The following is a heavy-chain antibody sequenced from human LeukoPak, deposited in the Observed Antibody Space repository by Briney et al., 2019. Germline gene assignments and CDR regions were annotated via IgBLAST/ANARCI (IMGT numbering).Heavy chain of an antibody. D-gene: IGHD2-15*01. CDR1: GFTFSSYA. CDR2: ITSNSDRT. Sequence: GGSLRLSCSASGFTFSSYAFHWVRQAPGKGLEHVSLITSNSDRTYYADPVKGRFTISRDNSKNTLYLQMSSLRAEDAAVYYCVKAAGCGSSCYIIDFWGQGTLVTVSS. CDR3: VKAAGCGSSCYIIDF. V-gene: IGHV3-64D*09. J-gene: IGHJ4*02.